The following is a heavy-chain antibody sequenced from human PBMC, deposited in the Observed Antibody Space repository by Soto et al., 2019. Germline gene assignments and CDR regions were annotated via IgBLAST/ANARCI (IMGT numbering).Heavy chain of an antibody. CDR2: ISGSGGST. CDR3: AKTEQQLVGRYYYGMDV. Sequence: EVQLLESGGGLVQPGGSLRLSCAASGFTFSSYAMSWVRQAPGKGLEWVSAISGSGGSTYYADSVKGRFTISRDNSKNTLYLQMNSLRAEDTAVYYCAKTEQQLVGRYYYGMDVWGQGTTVTVSS. CDR1: GFTFSSYA. D-gene: IGHD6-13*01. J-gene: IGHJ6*02. V-gene: IGHV3-23*01.